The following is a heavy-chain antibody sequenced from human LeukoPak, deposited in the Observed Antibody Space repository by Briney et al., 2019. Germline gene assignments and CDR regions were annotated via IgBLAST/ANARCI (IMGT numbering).Heavy chain of an antibody. D-gene: IGHD6-13*01. J-gene: IGHJ1*01. Sequence: GESLKISCKGSGYSFTSYWIGWVRQMPGKGLEWMGIIYPGDSDTRYSPSFQGQVTISADKSISTAYLQWSSLKASDTAMYYCAISAAAVAEYFQHWGQGTLVTVSS. V-gene: IGHV5-51*01. CDR3: AISAAAVAEYFQH. CDR1: GYSFTSYW. CDR2: IYPGDSDT.